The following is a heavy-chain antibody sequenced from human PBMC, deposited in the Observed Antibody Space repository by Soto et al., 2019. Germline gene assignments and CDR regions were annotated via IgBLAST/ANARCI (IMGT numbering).Heavy chain of an antibody. D-gene: IGHD2-2*01. CDR1: GYSMTSGGYY. CDR3: ATLLGSHQHYYFGIDV. CDR2: IYYSGGT. Sequence: QMQLQESGPELVKPSQTLSLICTVSGYSMTSGGYYWSWIRHLPGKGLEWIGYIYYSGGTQFNPSFKSRVSMSVDTSKNQFSLRLSSVTAADTAVYYCATLLGSHQHYYFGIDVWGQGTTVTVSS. J-gene: IGHJ6*02. V-gene: IGHV4-31*03.